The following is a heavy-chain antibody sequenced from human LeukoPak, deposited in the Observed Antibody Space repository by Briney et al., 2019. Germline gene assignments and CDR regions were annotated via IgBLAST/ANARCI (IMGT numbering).Heavy chain of an antibody. D-gene: IGHD1-1*01. CDR2: IYTSGST. CDR3: ARDRLQLQS. Sequence: DPSQTLSLTCTVSGGSISSGSYYWRWLRQPAGKGLEWIGRIYTSGSTNYNPSLKSRVTISVDTSKNQFSLKLSSVTAADTAVYYCARDRLQLQSWGQGTLVTVSS. J-gene: IGHJ5*02. CDR1: GGSISSGSYY. V-gene: IGHV4-61*02.